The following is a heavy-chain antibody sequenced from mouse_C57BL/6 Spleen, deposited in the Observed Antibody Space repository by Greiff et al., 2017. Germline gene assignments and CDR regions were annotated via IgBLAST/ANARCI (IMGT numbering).Heavy chain of an antibody. V-gene: IGHV1-18*01. Sequence: VQLKQSGPELVKPGASVKIPCKASGYTFTDYNMDWVKQSHGKSLEWIGDINPNNGGTIYNQKFKGKATLTVAKSSSTAYMELRSLTSEDTAVYYCARLADGYYFYYAMDYWGQGTSVTVSS. J-gene: IGHJ4*01. CDR3: ARLADGYYFYYAMDY. CDR1: GYTFTDYN. CDR2: INPNNGGT. D-gene: IGHD2-3*01.